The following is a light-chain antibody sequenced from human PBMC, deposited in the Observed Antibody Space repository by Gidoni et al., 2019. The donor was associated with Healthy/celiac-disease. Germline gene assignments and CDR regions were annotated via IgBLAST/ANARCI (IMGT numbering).Light chain of an antibody. CDR3: QQYNSCWT. Sequence: DIQMTQSPSTLSASVGDRVTITCRASQSISNWLAWYQQKPGKAPKLLIYKASSLESGVPSRFSGSGSGTEFTLTISSLQPEDFATYYCQQYNSCWTFXQXTKVEIK. CDR2: KAS. CDR1: QSISNW. J-gene: IGKJ1*01. V-gene: IGKV1-5*03.